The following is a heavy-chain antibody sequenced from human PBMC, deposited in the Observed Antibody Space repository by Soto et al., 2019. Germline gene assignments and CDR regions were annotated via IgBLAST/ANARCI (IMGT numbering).Heavy chain of an antibody. Sequence: SETLSLTCTVSGGSISNYYWSWIRQPPGKELEWIGHIYDSGSTNYNPSLKSRVTISVDTSKNQFSLKLTSMTAADTAVYYCARETPYCSSSSCYRWFDPWGQGTLVTVSS. D-gene: IGHD2-2*01. V-gene: IGHV4-59*01. CDR1: GGSISNYY. CDR3: ARETPYCSSSSCYRWFDP. CDR2: IYDSGST. J-gene: IGHJ5*02.